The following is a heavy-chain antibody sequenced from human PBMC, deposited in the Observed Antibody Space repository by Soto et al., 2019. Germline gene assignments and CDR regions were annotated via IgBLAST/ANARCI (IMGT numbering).Heavy chain of an antibody. CDR3: ARTSRWIQLWSEGYYFDY. J-gene: IGHJ4*02. V-gene: IGHV4-30-4*01. D-gene: IGHD5-18*01. Sequence: SETLSLTSTVSGGSISSGDYYWSWIRQPPGKGLEWIGYIYYSGSTYYNPSLKSRVTISVDTSKNQFSLKLSSVTTADTAVYYCARTSRWIQLWSEGYYFDYWGQGTLVTVSS. CDR1: GGSISSGDYY. CDR2: IYYSGST.